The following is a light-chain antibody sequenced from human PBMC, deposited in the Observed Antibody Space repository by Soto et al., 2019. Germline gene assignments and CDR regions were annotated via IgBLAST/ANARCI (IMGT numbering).Light chain of an antibody. V-gene: IGLV2-14*01. CDR3: SSYTITSSPV. J-gene: IGLJ1*01. Sequence: QSALTQPASVSGSPGQSITISCTGTSSDVGGYDFVSWYRQYPGQAPKILIYEVTHRRSGVPDRFAGSKSGNTASLTISGLQADDEADYYCSSYTITSSPVFGPGTKVTVL. CDR2: EVT. CDR1: SSDVGGYDF.